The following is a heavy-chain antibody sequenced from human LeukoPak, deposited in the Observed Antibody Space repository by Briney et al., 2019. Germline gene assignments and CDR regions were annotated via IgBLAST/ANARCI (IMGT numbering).Heavy chain of an antibody. CDR1: GGTFSSYA. D-gene: IGHD1-1*01. V-gene: IGHV1-18*01. J-gene: IGHJ4*02. CDR2: ISAYNGNT. Sequence: GASVKVSCKASGGTFSSYAISWVRQAPGQGLEWMGWISAYNGNTNYAQKLQGRVTMTTDTSTSTAYMELRSLRSDDTAVYYCARVLWNDPLDYWGQGTLVTVSS. CDR3: ARVLWNDPLDY.